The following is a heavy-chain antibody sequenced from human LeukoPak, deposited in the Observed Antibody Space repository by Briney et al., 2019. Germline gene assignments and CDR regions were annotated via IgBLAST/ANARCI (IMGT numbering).Heavy chain of an antibody. CDR2: ISVYNGNT. V-gene: IGHV1-18*01. CDR1: GYTFTSNG. D-gene: IGHD3-3*01. Sequence: ASVKVSCKASGYTFTSNGISWVRQAPGQGLEWMGWISVYNGNTNYAQKLQGRVTMTTDTSTSTAYMELRSLRSDDTAVYYCARAGKGVYDFGYMDVWGKGTTVTVSS. J-gene: IGHJ6*03. CDR3: ARAGKGVYDFGYMDV.